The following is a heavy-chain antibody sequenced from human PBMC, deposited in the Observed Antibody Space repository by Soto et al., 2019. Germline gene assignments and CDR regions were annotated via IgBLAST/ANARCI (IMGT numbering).Heavy chain of an antibody. D-gene: IGHD3-22*01. J-gene: IGHJ4*02. Sequence: QITLKESGPTLVKPTQTLTLTCTFSGFSLSTSGVGVGWIRQPPGKALEWLALIYWNDDKRYSPSLKSRLTITKDTSKNQVVLTMTNMDPVDTATYYCAHTGFLLTRAYFDYWGQGTLVTVSS. CDR3: AHTGFLLTRAYFDY. CDR2: IYWNDDK. CDR1: GFSLSTSGVG. V-gene: IGHV2-5*01.